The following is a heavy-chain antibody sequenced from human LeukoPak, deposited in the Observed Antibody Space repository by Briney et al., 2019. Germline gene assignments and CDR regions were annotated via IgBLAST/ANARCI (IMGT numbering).Heavy chain of an antibody. Sequence: PGGSLRLSCAASGFTFSSYEMNWVRQAPGKGLEWVSYISSSGSTIYYADSVKGRFTISRDNAKNSLYLQMNSLRAEDTAVYYCARSLGGAVTTEAFDYWGQGTLVTVSS. J-gene: IGHJ4*02. CDR2: ISSSGSTI. CDR1: GFTFSSYE. D-gene: IGHD4-17*01. CDR3: ARSLGGAVTTEAFDY. V-gene: IGHV3-48*03.